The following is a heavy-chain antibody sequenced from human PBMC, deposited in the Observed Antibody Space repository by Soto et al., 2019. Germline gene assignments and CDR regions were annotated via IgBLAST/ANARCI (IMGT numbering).Heavy chain of an antibody. CDR1: GFTFSSYG. J-gene: IGHJ4*02. V-gene: IGHV3-30*03. CDR2: ISYDGSNK. Sequence: QVQLVESGGGVVQPGRSLRLSCAASGFTFSSYGMHWVRQAPGKGLEWVAVISYDGSNKYYADSVKGRFTISRDNSKNTLYLQMNSLRADDTAVYYCATTTVTTLFYFDYWGQGTLVTVSS. CDR3: ATTTVTTLFYFDY. D-gene: IGHD4-17*01.